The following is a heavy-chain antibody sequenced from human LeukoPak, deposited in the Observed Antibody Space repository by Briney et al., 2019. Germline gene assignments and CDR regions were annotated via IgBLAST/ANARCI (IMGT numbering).Heavy chain of an antibody. CDR2: IFSSGST. Sequence: PSEPLSLTCTVSGGSISCYYWSWIRQPAGKGLEWIGRIFSSGSTNYNPSLRSRVTMSVDTSNNHSSLKRTSVTASDTDVYYCARGAYRSGWDSFDYWGRGTLVTVSS. J-gene: IGHJ4*02. V-gene: IGHV4-4*07. CDR3: ARGAYRSGWDSFDY. D-gene: IGHD6-19*01. CDR1: GGSISCYY.